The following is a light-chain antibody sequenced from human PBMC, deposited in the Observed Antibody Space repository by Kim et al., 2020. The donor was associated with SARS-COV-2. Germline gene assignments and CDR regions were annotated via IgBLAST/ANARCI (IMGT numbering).Light chain of an antibody. CDR2: WAS. CDR3: QQYYDTPYT. V-gene: IGKV4-1*01. J-gene: IGKJ2*01. CDR1: QSIVYSSHDRNY. Sequence: ATINCKSSQSIVYSSHDRNYLAWYQQKAGQAPKLLIHWASIRESGVPDRFSGSGSGADFTLNISTLQAEDVAVYYCQQYYDTPYTFGQGTKVEIK.